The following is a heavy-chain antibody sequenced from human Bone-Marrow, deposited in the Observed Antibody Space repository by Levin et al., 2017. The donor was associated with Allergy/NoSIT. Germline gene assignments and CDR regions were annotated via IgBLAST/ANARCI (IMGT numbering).Heavy chain of an antibody. CDR3: ARMGGYSGYDLGY. CDR1: GFTFRNYG. J-gene: IGHJ4*02. CDR2: IWYDGSNE. V-gene: IGHV3-33*01. Sequence: PGESLKISCAASGFTFRNYGMHWVRQAPGKGLEWVALIWYDGSNENYADSVKGRFTISRDNSKNTLYLQLNSLRAEDTAIYYCARMGGYSGYDLGYWGQGTVVTVSS. D-gene: IGHD5-12*01.